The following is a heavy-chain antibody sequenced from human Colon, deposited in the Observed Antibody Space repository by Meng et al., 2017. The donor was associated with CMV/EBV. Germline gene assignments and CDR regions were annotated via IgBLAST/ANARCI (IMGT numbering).Heavy chain of an antibody. Sequence: KAYGNIFSSDYVHWVRQAPGQGLDWVGMVSLTGERPKYAQKFQGRVTMTRDTSTSTFYMELSSLVSEDTAVYYCARMFAASSGWFDPWGQGTLVTVSS. V-gene: IGHV1-46*01. CDR2: VSLTGERP. CDR1: GNIFSSDY. J-gene: IGHJ5*02. D-gene: IGHD6-6*01. CDR3: ARMFAASSGWFDP.